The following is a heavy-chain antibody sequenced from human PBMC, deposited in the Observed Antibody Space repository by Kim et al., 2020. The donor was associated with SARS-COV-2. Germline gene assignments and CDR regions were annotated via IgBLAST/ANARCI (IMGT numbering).Heavy chain of an antibody. D-gene: IGHD2-2*01. CDR2: IYPGDSDT. CDR1: GYNFRSYW. J-gene: IGHJ5*02. Sequence: GESLKISCKASGYNFRSYWIGWVRQKPGEGLEWMGIIYPGDSDTRYSPSFQGQVTISADNSITTAYLYLSSLTASDTAMYYCARRRCGSTTCYFAPGGQGTLVAVSS. CDR3: ARRRCGSTTCYFAP. V-gene: IGHV5-51*01.